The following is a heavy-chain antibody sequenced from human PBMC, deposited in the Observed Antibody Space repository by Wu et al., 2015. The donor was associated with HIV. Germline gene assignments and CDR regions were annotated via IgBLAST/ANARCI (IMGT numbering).Heavy chain of an antibody. D-gene: IGHD6-6*01. Sequence: QVQLVQSGAEVKKPGASVKVSCKASGYTFTNYYMHWVRQAPGQGLEWMGIINPTGGSTSYTQKFQGRVTMTRDTSTSTVYMELSSLRSEDTAVYYCARDLGYSSSSHAELYVGYWGQGTRVTVSS. CDR1: GYTFTNYY. J-gene: IGHJ4*02. V-gene: IGHV1-46*03. CDR2: INPTGGST. CDR3: ARDLGYSSSSHAELYVGY.